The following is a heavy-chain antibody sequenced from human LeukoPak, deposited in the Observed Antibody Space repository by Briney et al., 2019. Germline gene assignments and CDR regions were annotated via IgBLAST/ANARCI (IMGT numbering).Heavy chain of an antibody. D-gene: IGHD6-6*01. Sequence: HPGGSLRLSCAASGFTFSSYAMSWVRQAPGKGLEWVSAISGSGGSTYYADSVKGRFTISRDNSKNTLYLQMNSLRAEDTAVYYCAKDWLYIAARPMDVWGKGTTVTVSS. CDR2: ISGSGGST. J-gene: IGHJ6*03. CDR3: AKDWLYIAARPMDV. CDR1: GFTFSSYA. V-gene: IGHV3-23*01.